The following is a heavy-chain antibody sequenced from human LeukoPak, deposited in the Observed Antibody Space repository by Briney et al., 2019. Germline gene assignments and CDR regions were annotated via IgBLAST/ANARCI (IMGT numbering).Heavy chain of an antibody. CDR2: IYYSGST. Sequence: SETLSLTCTVSGGSISSGGYYWSWIRQHPGKGLEWIGYIYYSGSTYYNPSLKSRVTISVDTSKNQFSLKLSSVTAADTAVYYCARETLNYYGSGSYSAYYFDYWGQGTLVTVSS. J-gene: IGHJ4*02. D-gene: IGHD3-10*01. CDR3: ARETLNYYGSGSYSAYYFDY. CDR1: GGSISSGGYY. V-gene: IGHV4-31*03.